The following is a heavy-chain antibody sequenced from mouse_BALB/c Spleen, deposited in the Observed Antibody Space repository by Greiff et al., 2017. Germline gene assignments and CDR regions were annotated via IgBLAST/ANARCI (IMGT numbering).Heavy chain of an antibody. D-gene: IGHD1-2*01. Sequence: EVKLEESGGGLVQPGGSRKLSCAASGFTFSSFGMHWVRQAPEKGLEWVAYISSGSSTIYYADTVKGRFTISRDNPKNTLFLQMTSLRSEDTAMYYCARQTLLTTADAMDYWGQGTSVTVSS. CDR3: ARQTLLTTADAMDY. J-gene: IGHJ4*01. CDR2: ISSGSSTI. CDR1: GFTFSSFG. V-gene: IGHV5-17*02.